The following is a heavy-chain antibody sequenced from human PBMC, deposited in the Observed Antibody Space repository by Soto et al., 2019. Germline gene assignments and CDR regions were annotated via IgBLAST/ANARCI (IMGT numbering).Heavy chain of an antibody. D-gene: IGHD6-19*01. J-gene: IGHJ4*02. Sequence: ASVKVSCKASGYTFTSYYVHWGRQAPGQGLEWMGIINPSGGSTSYAQKFQGRVTMTRDTSTGTVYMELSSLRSEDTAVYYCARARVAGNFWDLFDYWGQGTLVTVSS. CDR1: GYTFTSYY. V-gene: IGHV1-46*01. CDR3: ARARVAGNFWDLFDY. CDR2: INPSGGST.